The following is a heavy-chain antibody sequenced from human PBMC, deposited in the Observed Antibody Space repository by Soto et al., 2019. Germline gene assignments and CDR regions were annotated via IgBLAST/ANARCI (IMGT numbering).Heavy chain of an antibody. Sequence: QVQLVESGGGVVQPGRSLRLSCAASGFTFSTYAMHWVRQAPGKGLEWVSVISYDGTNKYYADSVKGRFTISRDNSKNTLYLQTNSLRPEDTAVYYCAREGYSIMGAYGAFDIWGQGTMVTVSS. D-gene: IGHD3-16*01. V-gene: IGHV3-30-3*01. CDR1: GFTFSTYA. CDR2: ISYDGTNK. CDR3: AREGYSIMGAYGAFDI. J-gene: IGHJ3*02.